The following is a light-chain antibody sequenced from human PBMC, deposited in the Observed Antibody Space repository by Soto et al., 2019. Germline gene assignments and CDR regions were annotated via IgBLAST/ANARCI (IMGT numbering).Light chain of an antibody. J-gene: IGKJ1*01. CDR1: QSVSGW. V-gene: IGKV1-39*01. Sequence: DIQMTQSPSTLYASVGDTVTITCRASQSVSGWLAWYQQKPGKAPKLLIYAASSLQSGVPSRFSGSGSGTDFTLTISSLQPEDFATYYCQQSYSTPPWTFGQGTKVDIK. CDR2: AAS. CDR3: QQSYSTPPWT.